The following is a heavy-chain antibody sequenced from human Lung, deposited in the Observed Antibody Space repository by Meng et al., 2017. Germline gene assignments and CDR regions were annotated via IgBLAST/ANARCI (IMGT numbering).Heavy chain of an antibody. J-gene: IGHJ4*02. Sequence: EVQLLESGGGLVQPGGSLRLSCVASGFTFSSYTMTWVRQAPGQGLEWVSSISGSGGSTYYADSVRGRFTISRNNSKNTVYLQMNSLRAEDTAIYYCVRRIEYSSSSGYWGQGTLVTVSS. D-gene: IGHD6-6*01. CDR2: ISGSGGST. V-gene: IGHV3-23*01. CDR3: VRRIEYSSSSGY. CDR1: GFTFSSYT.